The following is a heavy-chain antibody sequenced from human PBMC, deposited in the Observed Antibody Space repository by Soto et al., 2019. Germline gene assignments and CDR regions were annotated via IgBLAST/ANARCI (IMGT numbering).Heavy chain of an antibody. V-gene: IGHV3-11*01. CDR2: ISSGAITI. CDR3: AGQYSSSSVEF. Sequence: QVQLVESGGGLVKPGGSLRLSCAASGFTFSDYYMNWIRQAPGKGLEWVSYISSGAITIYYADPVKGRFTISRDNAKNSLYLQMNSLRAEDTAVYYCAGQYSSSSVEFRGQGTLVTVSS. J-gene: IGHJ4*02. D-gene: IGHD6-6*01. CDR1: GFTFSDYY.